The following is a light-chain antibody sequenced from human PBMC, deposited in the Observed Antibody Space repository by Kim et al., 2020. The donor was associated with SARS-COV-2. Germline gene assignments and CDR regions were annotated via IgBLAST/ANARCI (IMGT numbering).Light chain of an antibody. CDR3: QQSYTLPLT. J-gene: IGKJ4*01. V-gene: IGKV1-39*01. CDR1: PSISSY. CDR2: LAS. Sequence: ASVGDRITSTCRASPSISSYLNWYQQKPRKAPNLLIYLASNLQGGVPSRFSGSGSGTDFSLTISSLQPEDFATYYCQQSYTLPLTFGGGTKVDIK.